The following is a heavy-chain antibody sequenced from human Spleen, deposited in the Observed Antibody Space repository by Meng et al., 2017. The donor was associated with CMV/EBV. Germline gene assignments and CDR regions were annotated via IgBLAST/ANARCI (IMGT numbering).Heavy chain of an antibody. J-gene: IGHJ5*02. D-gene: IGHD1-1*01. CDR3: ARGQLQLDNWFDP. V-gene: IGHV4-31*02. Sequence: SGGSISSGGYYWNWIRQHPTKGLEWIGYIYSSGSTYYNPSLRIRVTMSVDTSKNQFSLNLRSVTAADTAVYYCARGQLQLDNWFDPWGQGTLVTVSS. CDR2: IYSSGST. CDR1: GGSISSGGYY.